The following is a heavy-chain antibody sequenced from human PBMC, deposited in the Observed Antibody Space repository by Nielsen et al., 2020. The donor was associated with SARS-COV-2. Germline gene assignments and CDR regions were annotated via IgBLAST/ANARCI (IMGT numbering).Heavy chain of an antibody. J-gene: IGHJ4*02. CDR1: GDSISSPDYY. V-gene: IGHV4-30-4*01. Sequence: TLSLTCTVSGDSISSPDYYWSWIRQPPGKGLEWIGYIFFSGSTYYKSSLKSRLTISLDTSKNQFSLKLTSVTAADTAVYYCARVTITMVRGLIDSWGQGTLVTVSS. CDR3: ARVTITMVRGLIDS. D-gene: IGHD3-10*01. CDR2: IFFSGST.